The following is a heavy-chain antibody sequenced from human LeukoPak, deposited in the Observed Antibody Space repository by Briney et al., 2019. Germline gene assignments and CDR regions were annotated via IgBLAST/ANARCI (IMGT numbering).Heavy chain of an antibody. D-gene: IGHD1-26*01. CDR2: MNPNSGNT. V-gene: IGHV1-8*01. J-gene: IGHJ4*02. CDR1: GYTFTSYD. Sequence: ASVKVSCKASGYTFTSYDINWVRQATGQGLEWMGWMNPNSGNTGYAQKFQGRVTMTRNTSISTAYMELSSLRSEDTAVYYCARGGTWSYLLDYWGQGTLVTVSS. CDR3: ARGGTWSYLLDY.